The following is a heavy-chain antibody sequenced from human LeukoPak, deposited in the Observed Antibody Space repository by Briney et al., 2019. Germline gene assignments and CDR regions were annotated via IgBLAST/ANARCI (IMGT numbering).Heavy chain of an antibody. CDR1: GFTFSNYG. CDR3: VKDNPLDY. V-gene: IGHV3-30*02. CDR2: IRYDGNNK. D-gene: IGHD1-14*01. J-gene: IGHJ4*02. Sequence: PGGSLRLSCAASGFTFSNYGMLWVRQAPGKGLEWVAFIRYDGNNKLYADSMKGRFTISRDNSKNTLYLHINSLRAEDTAVYYCVKDNPLDYWGQGTLVIVPS.